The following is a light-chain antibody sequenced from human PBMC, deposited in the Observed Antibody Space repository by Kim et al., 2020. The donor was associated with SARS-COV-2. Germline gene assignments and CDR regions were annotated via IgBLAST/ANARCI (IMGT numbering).Light chain of an antibody. V-gene: IGKV3-15*01. J-gene: IGKJ2*03. CDR2: GAS. Sequence: SVAAGERVTLSCRASQTLNTILAWYQQKPGQAPRLLIYGASTRAAGIPARFSGRGSETDFTLTISGLQSEDFAVYYCQQYANWPYGFGQGTKLEI. CDR3: QQYANWPYG. CDR1: QTLNTI.